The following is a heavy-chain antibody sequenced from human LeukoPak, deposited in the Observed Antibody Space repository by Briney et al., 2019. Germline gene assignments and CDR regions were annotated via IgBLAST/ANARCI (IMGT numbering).Heavy chain of an antibody. V-gene: IGHV4-31*03. J-gene: IGHJ5*02. D-gene: IGHD1-26*01. Sequence: TSETLSLTCTVSGGSMTSGNYYWPWIRQRPGRGLEWIGHTFYTGSTYYHPSLKNRLSISVDTSKNQFSLNLTSVTAADTAVYFCARAVSMQIWWETVFDPWGQGTQVTVSS. CDR2: TFYTGST. CDR1: GGSMTSGNYY. CDR3: ARAVSMQIWWETVFDP.